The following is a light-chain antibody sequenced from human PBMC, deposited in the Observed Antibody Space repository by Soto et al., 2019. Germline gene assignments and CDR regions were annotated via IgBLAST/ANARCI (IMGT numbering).Light chain of an antibody. CDR2: DVS. Sequence: QSVLTQPASVSGSPGQSITLSCTGTASDIGGYNFVSWYQQSAGKAPKLIIYDVSHRPAGVSDRFSASKSGNTAALTISALRTEDEADYYCSSYTASATLVFGSGTKLTVL. CDR3: SSYTASATLV. CDR1: ASDIGGYNF. J-gene: IGLJ1*01. V-gene: IGLV2-14*03.